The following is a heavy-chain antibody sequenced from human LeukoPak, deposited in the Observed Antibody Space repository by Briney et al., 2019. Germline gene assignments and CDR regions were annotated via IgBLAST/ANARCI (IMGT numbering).Heavy chain of an antibody. D-gene: IGHD6-13*01. Sequence: GGSLRLSCAASGFSFGDFYMTWIRQAPGKGLEWLSHISPSSTYTNFADSVKGRFTISRDNAKNSLYLQMNSLRAEDTAVYYCASLPDLSVTGAGTGYWGQGTLVTVSS. CDR2: ISPSSTYT. CDR3: ASLPDLSVTGAGTGY. CDR1: GFSFGDFY. J-gene: IGHJ4*02. V-gene: IGHV3-11*06.